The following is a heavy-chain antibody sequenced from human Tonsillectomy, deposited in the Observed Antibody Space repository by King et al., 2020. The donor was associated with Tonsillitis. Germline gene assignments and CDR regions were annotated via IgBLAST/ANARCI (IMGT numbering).Heavy chain of an antibody. CDR2: IRGSGGRT. J-gene: IGHJ4*02. D-gene: IGHD2-15*01. CDR3: AKEETYCSGGSCYYDY. Sequence: VQLVESGGGLVQPGGSLRVSCAASGFTFSSYAMSWFRQAPGKGLEWVSDIRGSGGRTHYADSVKGRFTISRDNSKSTLYLQMNSLRAEDTAVYYCAKEETYCSGGSCYYDYWGQGTLVTVSS. CDR1: GFTFSSYA. V-gene: IGHV3-23*04.